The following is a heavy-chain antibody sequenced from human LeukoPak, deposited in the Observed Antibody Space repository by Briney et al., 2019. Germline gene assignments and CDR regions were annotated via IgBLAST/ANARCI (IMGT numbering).Heavy chain of an antibody. Sequence: GGSLRLSCAASGFTFSSYSMNWVRQAPGKGLEWVSYISSSSSTIYYADSVKGRFTISRDNAMDVLYLQMNSLRVEDTAVYYCARGPGYGHFFDYWGQGTLVTVSS. D-gene: IGHD4-17*01. CDR3: ARGPGYGHFFDY. CDR2: ISSSSSTI. J-gene: IGHJ4*02. V-gene: IGHV3-48*01. CDR1: GFTFSSYS.